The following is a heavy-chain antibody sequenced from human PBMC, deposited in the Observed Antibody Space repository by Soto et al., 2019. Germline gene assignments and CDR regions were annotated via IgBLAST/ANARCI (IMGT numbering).Heavy chain of an antibody. CDR1: GFTFSSYG. CDR2: LWYDGSNK. D-gene: IGHD3-16*01. Sequence: QVQLVESGGGVVQPGRSLRLSCAASGFTFSSYGMHWVRQAPGKGLEWVAVLWYDGSNKYYADSVKGRFTISRDNSKNTLYLQMNSLRAEDTAVYYCARDHQTYGWDYWGQGTLVTVSS. J-gene: IGHJ4*02. CDR3: ARDHQTYGWDY. V-gene: IGHV3-33*01.